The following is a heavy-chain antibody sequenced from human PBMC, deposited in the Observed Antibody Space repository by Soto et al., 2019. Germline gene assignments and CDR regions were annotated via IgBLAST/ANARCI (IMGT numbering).Heavy chain of an antibody. CDR2: ISSSSSHT. CDR3: VKHQVSLVRGISPFDY. Sequence: GGSLRLSCAASGFTFSDFYMTWIRQAPGKGLEWVSHISSSSSHTNYADSVKGRFTVSRDNSKNTVYLQMNSLRAEDTAVYYCVKHQVSLVRGISPFDYWGQGALVTVSS. J-gene: IGHJ4*02. D-gene: IGHD3-10*01. V-gene: IGHV3-11*03. CDR1: GFTFSDFY.